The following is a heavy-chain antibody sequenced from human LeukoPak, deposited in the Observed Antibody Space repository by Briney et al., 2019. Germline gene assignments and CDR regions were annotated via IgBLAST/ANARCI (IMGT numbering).Heavy chain of an antibody. J-gene: IGHJ4*02. CDR1: GFPFISYR. V-gene: IGHV3-21*01. CDR3: ARERGVVPAAMFYY. Sequence: GGPLSLSCEASGFPFISYRINWVPQAPGKGLEGVSSISSSSSYIYYADSVKGRFTISRDNAKNSLYLQMNSLRAEDTAVYYCARERGVVPAAMFYYWGQGTLVTVSS. D-gene: IGHD2-2*01. CDR2: ISSSSSYI.